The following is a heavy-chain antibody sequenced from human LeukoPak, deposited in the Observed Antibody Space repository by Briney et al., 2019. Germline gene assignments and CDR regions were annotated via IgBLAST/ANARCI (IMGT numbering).Heavy chain of an antibody. CDR1: GFSLTIGYF. V-gene: IGHV4-38-2*02. CDR2: IFHSGST. CDR3: ARGGLISLANTPLGAFDI. J-gene: IGHJ3*02. D-gene: IGHD3/OR15-3a*01. Sequence: TSETLSLTCNVSGFSLTIGYFWGWIRQPPGKGLEWIGSIFHSGSTYFNPSLKSRVTMSVDTSKNQFSLQLNSVTPEDTAMYYCARGGLISLANTPLGAFDIWGQGTMVSVSS.